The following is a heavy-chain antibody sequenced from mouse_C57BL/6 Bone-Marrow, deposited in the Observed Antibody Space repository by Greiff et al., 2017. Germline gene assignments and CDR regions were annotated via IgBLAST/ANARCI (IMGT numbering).Heavy chain of an antibody. Sequence: QVQLQQPGAELVKPGASVKLSCKASGYTFTSYWMQWVKQRPGQGLEWIGEIDPSDSYTNYNQKFKGKATLTVDTSSSTAYMQLSSLTSEDSAGYCGARAGWPFDYWGQGTTLTVSS. D-gene: IGHD2-3*01. V-gene: IGHV1-50*01. CDR3: ARAGWPFDY. CDR2: IDPSDSYT. J-gene: IGHJ2*01. CDR1: GYTFTSYW.